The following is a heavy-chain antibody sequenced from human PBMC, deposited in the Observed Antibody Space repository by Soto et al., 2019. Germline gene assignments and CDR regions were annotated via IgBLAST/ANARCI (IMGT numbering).Heavy chain of an antibody. CDR1: GYTLTELS. D-gene: IGHD6-6*01. V-gene: IGHV1-24*01. CDR3: ATLRSCDPCYGMDV. CDR2: FDPEDGET. Sequence: QVQLVQSGAEVKKPGASVKVSCKVSGYTLTELSMHWVRQAPGKGLEWMGGFDPEDGETIYAQKFQGRVTMTEETSTDTAYMELSSLRSEDTAVYYCATLRSCDPCYGMDVWGQGTTVTVSS. J-gene: IGHJ6*02.